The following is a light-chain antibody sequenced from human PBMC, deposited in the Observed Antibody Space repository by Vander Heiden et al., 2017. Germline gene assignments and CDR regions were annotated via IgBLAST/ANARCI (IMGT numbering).Light chain of an antibody. Sequence: DIQMTQSPSSLSASVGDRVTITCRASQSISNYLNWYQQKPGKAPKLLIYYASSLQSGVPSRFSGSGSGTDFTLTISSLQPEDFATYYCQQSYNSPYTFGQGTKLEIK. CDR2: YAS. J-gene: IGKJ2*01. CDR1: QSISNY. CDR3: QQSYNSPYT. V-gene: IGKV1-39*01.